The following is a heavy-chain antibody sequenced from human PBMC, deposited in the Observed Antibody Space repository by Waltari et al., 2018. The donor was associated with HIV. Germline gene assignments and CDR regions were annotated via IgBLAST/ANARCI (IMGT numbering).Heavy chain of an antibody. V-gene: IGHV1-2*02. J-gene: IGHJ2*01. CDR2: INPNSGGT. CDR1: GYTFTGYY. CDR3: TRDAASSGYWYFDL. Sequence: QVQLVQSGTEVKKPGPSVKVSCKASGYTFTGYYMHWVRQAPGQGLEWMGWINPNSGGTKYAQKFQGRVTVTRDTSISTAYMELSRLRSDDTAVYYCTRDAASSGYWYFDLWGRGTLVTVSS. D-gene: IGHD3-10*01.